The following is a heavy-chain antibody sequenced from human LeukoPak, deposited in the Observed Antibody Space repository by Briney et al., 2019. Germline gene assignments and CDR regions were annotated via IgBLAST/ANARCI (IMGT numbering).Heavy chain of an antibody. CDR3: ARDRSWSWGGFDV. D-gene: IGHD6-13*01. V-gene: IGHV4-59*12. CDR1: GGSISNYY. Sequence: SETLSLTCTVSGGSISNYYWNWIRQPPGKGLEWIGSIYHSGNTYYNPSLQSRVTISADTSKNEFSLKLKYVTAADTAVYYCARDRSWSWGGFDVWGQGTMVTVSS. CDR2: IYHSGNT. J-gene: IGHJ3*01.